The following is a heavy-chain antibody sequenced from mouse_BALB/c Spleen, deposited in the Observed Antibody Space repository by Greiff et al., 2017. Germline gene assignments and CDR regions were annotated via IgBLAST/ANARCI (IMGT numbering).Heavy chain of an antibody. Sequence: QVQLQQSGAELAKPGASVKMSCKASGYTFTSYWMHWVKQRPGQGLEWIGYINPSTGYTEYNQKFKDKATLTADKSSSTAYMQLSSLTSEDSAVYYCARWAYYGSRRDFDYWGQGTTLTVSS. V-gene: IGHV1-7*01. CDR2: INPSTGYT. J-gene: IGHJ2*01. CDR3: ARWAYYGSRRDFDY. D-gene: IGHD1-1*01. CDR1: GYTFTSYW.